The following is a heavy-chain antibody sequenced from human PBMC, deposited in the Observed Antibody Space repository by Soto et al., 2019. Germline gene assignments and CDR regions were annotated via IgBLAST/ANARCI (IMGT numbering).Heavy chain of an antibody. V-gene: IGHV4-59*01. Sequence: SETLSLTCTASGGSISSYYWSWIRQPPGKGLEWIGYIYYSGSTNYNPSLKSRVTISVDTSKNQFSLKLSSVTAADTAVYYCARWSVAGLTYYFDYWGQGTLVTVS. CDR3: ARWSVAGLTYYFDY. CDR2: IYYSGST. D-gene: IGHD6-19*01. J-gene: IGHJ4*02. CDR1: GGSISSYY.